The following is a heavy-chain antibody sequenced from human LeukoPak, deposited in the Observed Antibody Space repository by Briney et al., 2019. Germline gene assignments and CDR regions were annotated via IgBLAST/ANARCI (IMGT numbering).Heavy chain of an antibody. V-gene: IGHV3-23*01. D-gene: IGHD6-13*01. J-gene: IGHJ4*02. CDR2: ISGSGGST. Sequence: EGCLRLSCAASGWTFSNYTMSWVREAPGKGLEWVSAISGSGGSTYYADSVKGRFTISRDNSKNTLYLQMNSLRAEDTAVYYCAKDQGGSSWYKGEYYFDYWGQGTLVTVSS. CDR3: AKDQGGSSWYKGEYYFDY. CDR1: GWTFSNYT.